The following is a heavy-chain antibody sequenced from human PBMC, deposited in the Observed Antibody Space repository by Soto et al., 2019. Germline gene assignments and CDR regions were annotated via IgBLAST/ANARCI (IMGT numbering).Heavy chain of an antibody. CDR2: IIPIFGTA. CDR1: GGTFSSYA. CDR3: ARSDCSSTSCYDRYYYYGMDV. D-gene: IGHD2-2*01. J-gene: IGHJ6*02. Sequence: SSVKVSCKDSGGTFSSYAISWVRQAPGQGLEWMGGIIPIFGTANYAQKFQGRVTITADKSTSTADRELSSLRSEDTAVYYCARSDCSSTSCYDRYYYYGMDVWGQGTTVTVSS. V-gene: IGHV1-69*06.